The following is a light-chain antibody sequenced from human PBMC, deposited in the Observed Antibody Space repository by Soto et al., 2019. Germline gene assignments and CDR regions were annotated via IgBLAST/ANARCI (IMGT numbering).Light chain of an antibody. CDR1: SSDVGGYNY. Sequence: QSALTQPASVSGSPGQSITISCTGTSSDVGGYNYVSWYQQHPGKAPKLMIYDVSNRHTGVSNRFSGPKTGNTASLTISGLQAENGADYYCSSYTSSSTLRIFGGGTKLNVL. V-gene: IGLV2-14*01. CDR3: SSYTSSSTLRI. CDR2: DVS. J-gene: IGLJ2*01.